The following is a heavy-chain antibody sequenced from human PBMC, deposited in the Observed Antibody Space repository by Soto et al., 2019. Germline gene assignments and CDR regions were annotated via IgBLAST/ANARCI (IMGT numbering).Heavy chain of an antibody. CDR1: GGSVISGSYY. CDR2: IYYSGST. V-gene: IGHV4-61*01. J-gene: IGHJ5*02. Sequence: PLEILSLTCTVSGGSVISGSYYWSWIRQPPGKGLEWIGYIYYSGSTNYNPSLKSRVTISVDTSKNQFSLKLTSVTAADTAVYYCARDPAPWGQGTLVTVSS. CDR3: ARDPAP.